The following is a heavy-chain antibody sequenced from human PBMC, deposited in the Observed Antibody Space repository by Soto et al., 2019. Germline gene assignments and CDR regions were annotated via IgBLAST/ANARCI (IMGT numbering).Heavy chain of an antibody. V-gene: IGHV1-69*13. CDR2: IIPIFGTA. CDR3: ARGYCSSTSSESGTYYYYGMDV. Sequence: GASVKVCCKASGGTFSSCAISWVRQAPGQGLEWMGGIIPIFGTANYAQKFQGRVTITADESTSTAYMELSSLRSEDTAVYYCARGYCSSTSSESGTYYYYGMDVWGQGTTVTVSS. D-gene: IGHD2-2*01. J-gene: IGHJ6*02. CDR1: GGTFSSCA.